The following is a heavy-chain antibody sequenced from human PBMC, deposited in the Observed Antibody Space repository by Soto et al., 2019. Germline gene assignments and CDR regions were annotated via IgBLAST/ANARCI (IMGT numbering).Heavy chain of an antibody. CDR3: ARDDYYDSSDPGGAFDI. CDR1: GFTFSSYA. CDR2: ISGSGGST. D-gene: IGHD3-22*01. J-gene: IGHJ3*02. Sequence: PGGSLRLSCAASGFTFSSYAMSWVRQAPGKGLEWVSAISGSGGSTYYADSVKGRFTIPRDNAKNSLYLQMNSLRAEDTALYYCARDDYYDSSDPGGAFDIWGQGTMVTVSS. V-gene: IGHV3-23*01.